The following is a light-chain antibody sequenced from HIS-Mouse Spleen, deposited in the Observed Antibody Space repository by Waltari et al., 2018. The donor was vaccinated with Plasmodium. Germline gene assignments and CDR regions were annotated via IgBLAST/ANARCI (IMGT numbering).Light chain of an antibody. CDR2: DVS. Sequence: QSALTQPRSVSGSPGQSVTISCTGTSSDVGGYNYVSWYQQPPGKAPKRMIYDVSNRPSGVPDRFSGSKSGNTASLTISGLQAEDEADYYCCSYAGSYTFDVFGTGTKVTVL. CDR3: CSYAGSYTFDV. V-gene: IGLV2-11*01. CDR1: SSDVGGYNY. J-gene: IGLJ1*01.